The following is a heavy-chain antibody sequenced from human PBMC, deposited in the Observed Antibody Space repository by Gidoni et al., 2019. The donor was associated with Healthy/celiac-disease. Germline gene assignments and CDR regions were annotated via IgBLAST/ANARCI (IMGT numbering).Heavy chain of an antibody. Sequence: EVQLVESGGGLVQPGGSLGLSCAASGFTFSGYSMNWVRQAPGKGLEWVSYISSSSSTIYYADSVKGRFTISRDNAKNSLYLQMNSLRDEDTAVYYCARDDSRRGYSYGYLDYWGQGTLVTVSS. CDR1: GFTFSGYS. CDR3: ARDDSRRGYSYGYLDY. D-gene: IGHD5-18*01. CDR2: ISSSSSTI. V-gene: IGHV3-48*02. J-gene: IGHJ4*02.